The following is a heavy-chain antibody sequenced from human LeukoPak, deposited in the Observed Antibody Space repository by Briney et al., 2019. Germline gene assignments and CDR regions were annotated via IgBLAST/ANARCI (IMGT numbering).Heavy chain of an antibody. J-gene: IGHJ1*01. Sequence: ASVKVSCKASGYTFTDHYIHWLRQAPGQGLAWVGLIIPNTGDTNYAQKFQVRVTMTRDTSISTAYMELSGLRSDDTAVYYCARVPVGGTRYFQRWSQGTLVTVSS. CDR3: ARVPVGGTRYFQR. CDR2: IIPNTGDT. V-gene: IGHV1-2*02. CDR1: GYTFTDHY. D-gene: IGHD6-19*01.